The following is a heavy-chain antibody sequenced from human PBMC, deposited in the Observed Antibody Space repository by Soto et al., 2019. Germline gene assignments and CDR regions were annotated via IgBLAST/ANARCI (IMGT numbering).Heavy chain of an antibody. J-gene: IGHJ4*02. CDR3: VKRTSGTTWGESDY. Sequence: QVHVVQSGAEVKKPGDSVKVSCKTSGFIFSDYGINWVRQAPGEGLEWMGWVSGYSGNANLAQKFQGRVTMTRDTSTRTAHLEFRSLRSDDTAVYYCVKRTSGTTWGESDYWGQGTLVTVSS. D-gene: IGHD3-16*01. V-gene: IGHV1-18*04. CDR2: VSGYSGNA. CDR1: GFIFSDYG.